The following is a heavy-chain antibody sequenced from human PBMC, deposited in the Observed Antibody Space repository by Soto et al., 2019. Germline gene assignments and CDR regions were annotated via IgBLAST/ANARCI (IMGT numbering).Heavy chain of an antibody. J-gene: IGHJ3*02. CDR1: GFNFGPFW. D-gene: IGHD3-10*01. V-gene: IGHV3-74*01. CDR3: ARDRGYPDSFDI. Sequence: RLSCAASGFNFGPFWMHWVRQVPGKGLVWVSHINSDGSTIVYADSVKGRFTISRDNAKSTLFLQMNSLRVEDTAVYYCARDRGYPDSFDIWGQGTMVTVSS. CDR2: INSDGSTI.